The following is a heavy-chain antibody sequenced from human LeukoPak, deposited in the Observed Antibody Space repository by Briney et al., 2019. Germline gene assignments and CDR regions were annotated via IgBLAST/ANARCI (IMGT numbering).Heavy chain of an antibody. CDR3: AKSWGYTRPYYNYMDV. V-gene: IGHV3-23*01. J-gene: IGHJ6*03. CDR1: GFTFSNYA. Sequence: GGSLRLSCAASGFTFSNYAMSWVRQAPGKGLEWVSIIGYRGGSIYYAYSVQGRFTISRDNSKNTLSLQMNGLRPEDTAVYYCAKSWGYTRPYYNYMDVWGKGTAVTVSS. D-gene: IGHD3-16*02. CDR2: IGYRGGSI.